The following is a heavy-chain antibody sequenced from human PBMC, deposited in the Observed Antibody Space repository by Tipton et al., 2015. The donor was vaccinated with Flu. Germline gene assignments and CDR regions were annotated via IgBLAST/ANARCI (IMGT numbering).Heavy chain of an antibody. J-gene: IGHJ4*02. CDR3: ACRGSCYH. Sequence: TLSLTCTVSGGSISSSSYYWGWIRQPPGKGLEWIGTIYYSGSTYYNPSLKSRVTMSVDTSKNQFSLKLSSVTAADTAVYYCACRGSCYHLGQGTLVTVSS. V-gene: IGHV4-39*07. CDR1: GGSISSSSYY. CDR2: IYYSGST. D-gene: IGHD1-26*01.